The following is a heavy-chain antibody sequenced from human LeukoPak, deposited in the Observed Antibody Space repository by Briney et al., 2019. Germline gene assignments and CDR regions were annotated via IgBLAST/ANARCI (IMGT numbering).Heavy chain of an antibody. J-gene: IGHJ2*01. CDR3: ALDVFDRRLQWYFDL. CDR2: ISRDGDQ. V-gene: IGHV3-53*01. D-gene: IGHD3-16*01. Sequence: PGGSLRLSCAASGFTVSTNYMSWVRQAPGKGLEWVSVISRDGDQYYAVSVKGRFTITRDSSKNILYLQMTSLRAEDTAVYYCALDVFDRRLQWYFDLWGRGTVITVSS. CDR1: GFTVSTNY.